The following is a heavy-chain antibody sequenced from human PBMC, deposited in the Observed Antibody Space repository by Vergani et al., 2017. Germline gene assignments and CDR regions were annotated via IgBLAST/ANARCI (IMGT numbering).Heavy chain of an antibody. CDR2: IYWNDDK. J-gene: IGHJ4*02. V-gene: IGHV2-5*01. Sequence: QITLKESGPTLVKPTQTLTLTCTFSGFSLSTSGVGVGWIRQPPGKALEWLALIYWNDDKRYSPSLKSRLTITKDTSKNQVVLTMTNMDTVDTATYYCALSYYYDSSGYRTDYWGQGTLVTVSS. CDR1: GFSLSTSGVG. D-gene: IGHD3-22*01. CDR3: ALSYYYDSSGYRTDY.